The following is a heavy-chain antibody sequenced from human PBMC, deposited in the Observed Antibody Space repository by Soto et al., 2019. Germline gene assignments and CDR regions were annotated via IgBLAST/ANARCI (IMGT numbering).Heavy chain of an antibody. Sequence: SETLSLTCTASGGSISSGDYYRSRIRKPPGKGLEWIGYSYYSGSTYYNPSLKSRVTISVDTSKNQFSLKLSSVTAADTAVYYCARASPVVTDVWGQGITVTVSS. CDR3: ARASPVVTDV. CDR2: SYYSGST. D-gene: IGHD5-18*01. J-gene: IGHJ6*02. V-gene: IGHV4-30-4*08. CDR1: GGSISSGDYY.